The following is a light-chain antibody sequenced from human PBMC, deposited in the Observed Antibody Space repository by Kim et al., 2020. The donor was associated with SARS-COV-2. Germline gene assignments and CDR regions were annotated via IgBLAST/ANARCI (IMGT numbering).Light chain of an antibody. CDR1: SSDVGTYNY. V-gene: IGLV2-11*01. J-gene: IGLJ2*01. CDR3: CSYVGSYCFA. CDR2: DVS. Sequence: QSALTQPRSVSGSPGQSVTISCTGTSSDVGTYNYVSWYQQHPGKVPKLLIYDVSTRPSGVPDRFSGSKSGNTASLTVSGLQAEDEADYYCCSYVGSYCFAFGGGTQLTVL.